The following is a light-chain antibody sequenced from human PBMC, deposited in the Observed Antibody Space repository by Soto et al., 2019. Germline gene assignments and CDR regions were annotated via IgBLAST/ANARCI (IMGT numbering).Light chain of an antibody. Sequence: QSVLTQAASGSGSPGQSITISCIGTSSDVGGYNYVSWYQQHPGKAPKLMIYDVTNRPSGVSNRFSGSKSGNTASLTISGLQAEDEADYYCSSYTSSITYVFGTGTKVTVL. V-gene: IGLV2-14*01. J-gene: IGLJ1*01. CDR2: DVT. CDR3: SSYTSSITYV. CDR1: SSDVGGYNY.